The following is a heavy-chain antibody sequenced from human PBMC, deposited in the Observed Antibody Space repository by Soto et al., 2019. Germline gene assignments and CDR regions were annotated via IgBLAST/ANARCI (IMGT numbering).Heavy chain of an antibody. CDR1: GYTFTSYG. V-gene: IGHV1-18*01. J-gene: IGHJ6*02. CDR2: ISAYNGNT. CDR3: ARGSSGWLLYYYYYGMDV. D-gene: IGHD6-19*01. Sequence: QVQLVQSGAEVKKPGASVKVSCKASGYTFTSYGISWVRQAPGQGLEWMGWISAYNGNTNYAQKLQGRVTMTTDTSPSTAYMELRRLRSDDTAVYYCARGSSGWLLYYYYYGMDVWGQGTTVTVSS.